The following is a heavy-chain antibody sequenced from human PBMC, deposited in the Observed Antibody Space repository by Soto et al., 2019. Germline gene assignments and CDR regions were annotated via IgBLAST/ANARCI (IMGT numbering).Heavy chain of an antibody. CDR1: GFTFSSYS. J-gene: IGHJ3*02. CDR2: ISSSSSYI. V-gene: IGHV3-21*01. Sequence: EVQLVESGGGLVKPGGSLRLSCAASGFTFSSYSMNWVRQAPGKGLEWVSSISSSSSYIYYADSVKGRFTISRDNAKNSRNLQMNSRRAEDTAVYYCARDGSGRNDAFDIWGQGTMVTVSS. CDR3: ARDGSGRNDAFDI. D-gene: IGHD3-10*01.